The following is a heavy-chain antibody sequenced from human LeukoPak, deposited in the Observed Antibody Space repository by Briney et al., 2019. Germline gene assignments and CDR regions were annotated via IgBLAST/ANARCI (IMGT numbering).Heavy chain of an antibody. CDR1: GFNFSRNG. D-gene: IGHD6-13*01. CDR3: AKGVVATGTRYFDY. V-gene: IGHV3-30*02. Sequence: PGGSLRLSCTASGFNFSRNGMHWVRQAPGKGLEWVSFIRFDGTNTFYGASVRGRFTTSRDNSKSTLYLQMNSLRVEDTAVYYCAKGVVATGTRYFDYWGQGTLVTVSS. CDR2: IRFDGTNT. J-gene: IGHJ4*02.